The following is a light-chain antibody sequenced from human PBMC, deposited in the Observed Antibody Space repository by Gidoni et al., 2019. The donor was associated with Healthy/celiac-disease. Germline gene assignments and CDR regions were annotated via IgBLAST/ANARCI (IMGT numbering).Light chain of an antibody. CDR2: LGS. Sequence: EIVMTQSPLSLPVTPGEPASISCRSSQSLLHSNGYNYLDWYLQKPGQSPQLLIYLGSNRASGVPDRFSGSGSGTDFTLKISRVEAEDVWVSYCMQALQTPITFGQGTRLEIK. CDR1: QSLLHSNGYNY. V-gene: IGKV2-28*01. CDR3: MQALQTPIT. J-gene: IGKJ5*01.